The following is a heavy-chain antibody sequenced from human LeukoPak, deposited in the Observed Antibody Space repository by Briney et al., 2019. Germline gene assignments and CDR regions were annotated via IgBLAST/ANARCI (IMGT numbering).Heavy chain of an antibody. D-gene: IGHD3-10*01. CDR2: IYYSGST. V-gene: IGHV4-39*07. J-gene: IGHJ5*02. Sequence: PSETLSLTCTVSGGSISSSSYYWGWIRQPPGKGLEWIGSIYYSGSTYYNPSLKSRVTISVDTSKNQFSLKLSSVTAADTAVYYCARRQVRYYGSGSYWNNWFDPWGQGTLVTVSS. CDR3: ARRQVRYYGSGSYWNNWFDP. CDR1: GGSISSSSYY.